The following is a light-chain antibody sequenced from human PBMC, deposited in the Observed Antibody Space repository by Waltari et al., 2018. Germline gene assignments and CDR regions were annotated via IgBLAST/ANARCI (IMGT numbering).Light chain of an antibody. CDR2: LGS. Sequence: DIVMTQSPLSLPVTPGEPASISCRSSRSLLHSNGYNYLDWYLQKPGQSPPLLIYLGSNRASGVPDRFSGSGSGTDFTLKISRVEAEDVGVYYCMQALQAPLTFGGGTKVEIK. V-gene: IGKV2-28*01. J-gene: IGKJ4*01. CDR1: RSLLHSNGYNY. CDR3: MQALQAPLT.